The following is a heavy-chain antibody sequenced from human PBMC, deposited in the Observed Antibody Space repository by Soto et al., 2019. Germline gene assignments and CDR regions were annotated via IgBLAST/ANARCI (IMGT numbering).Heavy chain of an antibody. J-gene: IGHJ4*02. CDR3: VRAIGGYFHY. D-gene: IGHD3-3*01. CDR2: IYYSGST. V-gene: IGHV4-31*03. CDR1: GGSISSGGRY. Sequence: QVQLQESGPGLVKSSKTLSLTCTVSGGSISSGGRYWSWIRQHPGKGLEWIGYIYYSGSTYYNPSLKSRITISVDTSKNQFSLKLSSVTAADTAVYYCVRAIGGYFHYWGQGSLVTVSS.